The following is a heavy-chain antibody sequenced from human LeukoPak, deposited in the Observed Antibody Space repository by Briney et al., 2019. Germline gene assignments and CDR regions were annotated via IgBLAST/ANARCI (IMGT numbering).Heavy chain of an antibody. CDR1: GGSFSGYY. CDR3: ASWRAAAGPRLTPPLGYGMDV. Sequence: PSETLSLTCAVYGGSFSGYYWSWIRQPPGKGLEWIGEINHSGSTNYNPSLKSRVTISVDTSKNQFSLKLSSVTAADTAVYYCASWRAAAGPRLTPPLGYGMDVWGQGTTVTVSS. D-gene: IGHD6-13*01. V-gene: IGHV4-34*01. J-gene: IGHJ6*02. CDR2: INHSGST.